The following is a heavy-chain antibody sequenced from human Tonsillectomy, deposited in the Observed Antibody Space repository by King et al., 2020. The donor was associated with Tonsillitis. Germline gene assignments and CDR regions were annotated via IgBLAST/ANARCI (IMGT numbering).Heavy chain of an antibody. V-gene: IGHV1-69*12. Sequence: VQLVQSGAEVKKPGSSVKVSCKASGGTFSTYVISWVRQAPGQGLEWMGGIIPVFGTSNYAQRFQGRVTITADESTSTAYMELSSLRSEDTAVYYCARKWGSSSPDYYGMDVWAQGTTVTVSS. CDR2: IIPVFGTS. CDR3: ARKWGSSSPDYYGMDV. CDR1: GGTFSTYV. D-gene: IGHD6-6*01. J-gene: IGHJ6*02.